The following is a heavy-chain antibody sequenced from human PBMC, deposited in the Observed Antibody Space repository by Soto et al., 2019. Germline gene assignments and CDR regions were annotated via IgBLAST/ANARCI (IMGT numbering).Heavy chain of an antibody. V-gene: IGHV1-18*01. CDR2: ISDYNGNT. CDR3: ARGGQWPPTRHFDP. J-gene: IGHJ5*02. CDR1: GYIFTSYG. Sequence: ASVKVSCKASGYIFTSYGISWVLQAPGQGLEWMGWISDYNGNTNYAQELQGRVTMTTDTSTSTAYMELRSLRSDDTAVYYCARGGQWPPTRHFDPWGQGTLVTVSS. D-gene: IGHD6-19*01.